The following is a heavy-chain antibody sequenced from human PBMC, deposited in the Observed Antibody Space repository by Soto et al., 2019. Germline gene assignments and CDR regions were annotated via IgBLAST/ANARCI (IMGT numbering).Heavy chain of an antibody. V-gene: IGHV1-69*02. Sequence: QVQLVQSGAEVKKPGSSVKVSCKASGGTFSSYTISWVRQAPGQGLEWMGRIIPILGIANYAQKFQGRVTITEDKSTSTAYMELSSLRSEDTAVYYCASSYCSGGSCYSSYYYYMDVWGKGTTVTVSS. CDR3: ASSYCSGGSCYSSYYYYMDV. CDR2: IIPILGIA. D-gene: IGHD2-15*01. CDR1: GGTFSSYT. J-gene: IGHJ6*03.